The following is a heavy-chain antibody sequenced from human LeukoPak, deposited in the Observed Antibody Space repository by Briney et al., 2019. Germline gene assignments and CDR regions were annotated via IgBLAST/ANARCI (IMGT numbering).Heavy chain of an antibody. CDR2: ISAYNGHT. CDR3: ARRERGYTGYDLDF. CDR1: GYTFTNYG. Sequence: GASVKVSCKTSGYTFTNYGVSWVRQAPGQGLEWMGWISAYNGHTNYAQKFQGRVTLTTDTSTSTVYMELRSLRSDDTAVYYCARRERGYTGYDLDFWGQGTLVTVSS. V-gene: IGHV1-18*01. D-gene: IGHD5-12*01. J-gene: IGHJ4*02.